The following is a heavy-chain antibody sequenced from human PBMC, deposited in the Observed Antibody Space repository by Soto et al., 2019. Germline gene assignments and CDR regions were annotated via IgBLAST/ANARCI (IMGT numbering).Heavy chain of an antibody. J-gene: IGHJ3*02. CDR2: IIPIFGTA. Sequence: SVKVSCKASGGTFSSYAISWVRQAPGQGLEWMGGIIPIFGTANYAQKFQGRVTITADESTSTAYMELSSLRSEDTAVYYCARGSHHYYYDSSAPKGSAFDIWGQGTMVTVSS. D-gene: IGHD3-22*01. CDR1: GGTFSSYA. CDR3: ARGSHHYYYDSSAPKGSAFDI. V-gene: IGHV1-69*13.